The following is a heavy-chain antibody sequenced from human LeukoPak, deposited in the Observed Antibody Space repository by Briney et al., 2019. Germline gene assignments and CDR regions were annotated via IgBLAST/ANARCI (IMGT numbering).Heavy chain of an antibody. V-gene: IGHV3-15*01. CDR3: TTDIAVAGTGGWFDP. Sequence: GGSLRLSCAASGFTFSSYGMSWVRQAPGKGLEWVGRIKSKTDGGTTDYAAPVKGRFTISRDDSKNTLYLQMNSLKTEDTAVYYCTTDIAVAGTGGWFDPWGQGTLVTVSS. D-gene: IGHD6-19*01. CDR1: GFTFSSYG. CDR2: IKSKTDGGTT. J-gene: IGHJ5*02.